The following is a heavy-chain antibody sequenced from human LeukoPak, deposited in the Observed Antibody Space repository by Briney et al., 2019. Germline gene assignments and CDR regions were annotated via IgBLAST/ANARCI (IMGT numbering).Heavy chain of an antibody. Sequence: ASVKVSCKASGYTFTSYGISWVRQAPGQGLDWMGWISASNVNTNYAQKLQGRVTMTTDTSTRTAYMELRSLRSDDTAVYYCARVGREMATNYWGQGTLVTVSS. CDR1: GYTFTSYG. D-gene: IGHD5-24*01. V-gene: IGHV1-18*01. J-gene: IGHJ4*02. CDR2: ISASNVNT. CDR3: ARVGREMATNY.